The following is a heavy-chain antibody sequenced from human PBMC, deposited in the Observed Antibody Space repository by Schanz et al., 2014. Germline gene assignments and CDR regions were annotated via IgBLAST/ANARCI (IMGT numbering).Heavy chain of an antibody. D-gene: IGHD3-10*01. J-gene: IGHJ6*02. CDR1: RYTFNTYG. Sequence: GPEVKEPGASVKVSCEASRYTFNTYGLNWVRQAPGQGLEWLGWISGSNGNTNYTQKFQGRVTMTIDPYTSTAYMELRSLRSDDTAVYYCARAKRFGDMDVWGQGTTVTVSS. CDR2: ISGSNGNT. V-gene: IGHV1-18*01. CDR3: ARAKRFGDMDV.